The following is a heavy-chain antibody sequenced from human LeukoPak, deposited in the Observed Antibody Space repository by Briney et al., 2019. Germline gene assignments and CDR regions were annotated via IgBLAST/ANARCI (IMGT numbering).Heavy chain of an antibody. CDR2: IKSKTDGGTT. CDR3: MWGWAVAGTC. J-gene: IGHJ4*02. Sequence: GGSLRLSCAASGFTFSNAWMSWVRQAPGKGLEWVGRIKSKTDGGTTDYAAPVKGRFTVSRDDSKHTLYLQMNSLKTEDTAVYYCMWGWAVAGTCWGQGTLVTVSS. D-gene: IGHD6-19*01. CDR1: GFTFSNAW. V-gene: IGHV3-15*01.